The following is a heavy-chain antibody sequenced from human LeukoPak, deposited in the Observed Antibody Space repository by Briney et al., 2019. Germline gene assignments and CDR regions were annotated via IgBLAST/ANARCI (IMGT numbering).Heavy chain of an antibody. J-gene: IGHJ5*02. CDR3: ARVVGATYWFDP. D-gene: IGHD1-26*01. CDR2: IIPIFGTA. Sequence: SVKVSCKASGGTFSSYAISRVRQAPGQGLEWMGGIIPIFGTANYAQKFQGRVTITTDESTSTAYMELSSLRSEDTAVYYCARVVGATYWFDPWGQGTLVTVSS. CDR1: GGTFSSYA. V-gene: IGHV1-69*05.